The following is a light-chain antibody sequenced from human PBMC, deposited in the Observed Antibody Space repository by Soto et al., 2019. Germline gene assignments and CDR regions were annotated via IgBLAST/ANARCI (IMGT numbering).Light chain of an antibody. CDR3: QQYNSYSEA. Sequence: DIHMTQSPSILSASLGDRVTITFRASQSISSWLAWYQQKPGKAPKLLIYKASGLESGVPSRFSGSGSGTDFTLTISSLQPDDFATYYCQQYNSYSEAFGQGTKVDIK. CDR2: KAS. V-gene: IGKV1-5*03. CDR1: QSISSW. J-gene: IGKJ1*01.